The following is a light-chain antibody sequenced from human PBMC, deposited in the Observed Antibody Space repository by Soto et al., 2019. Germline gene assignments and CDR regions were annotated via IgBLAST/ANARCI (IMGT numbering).Light chain of an antibody. CDR1: SSDVGGSNY. CDR2: DVS. CDR3: QSYDNSLSVYV. Sequence: QSVLTQPRSVSGSPGQSVTISCTGPSSDVGGSNYVSWYQQHPGKAPKLMIYDVSERPSGVPDRFSGSKSGNTASLTISGLQAEDEADYYCQSYDNSLSVYVFGTGTKVTVL. J-gene: IGLJ1*01. V-gene: IGLV2-11*01.